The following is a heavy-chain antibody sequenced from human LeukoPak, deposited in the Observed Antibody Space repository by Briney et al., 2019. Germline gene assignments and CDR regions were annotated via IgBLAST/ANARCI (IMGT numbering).Heavy chain of an antibody. CDR1: GFTYDDFG. CDR2: ISSSSSYI. V-gene: IGHV3-21*01. J-gene: IGHJ4*02. CDR3: ARRSGSYFDY. Sequence: GGSLRLSCAASGFTYDDFGMSWVRQVPGKGLEWVSSISSSSSYIYYADSVKGRFTISRDNAKNSLYLQMNGLRAEDTAVYYCARRSGSYFDYWSQGTLVTVSS. D-gene: IGHD1-26*01.